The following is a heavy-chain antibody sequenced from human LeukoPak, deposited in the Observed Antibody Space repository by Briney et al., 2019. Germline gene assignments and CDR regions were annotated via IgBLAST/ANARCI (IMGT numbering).Heavy chain of an antibody. J-gene: IGHJ4*02. CDR3: AQTYYDFWSGFGDY. CDR2: IYYSGST. CDR1: GGSISSSSYY. Sequence: NPSETLSLTCTVSGGSISSSSYYWGWTRQPPGKGLEWIGSIYYSGSTYYNPSLKSRVTISVDTSKNQFSLKLSSVTAADTAVYYCAQTYYDFWSGFGDYWGQGTRVTVSS. D-gene: IGHD3-3*01. V-gene: IGHV4-39*01.